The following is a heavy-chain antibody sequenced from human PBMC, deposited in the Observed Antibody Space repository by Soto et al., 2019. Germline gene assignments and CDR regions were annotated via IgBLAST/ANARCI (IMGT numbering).Heavy chain of an antibody. V-gene: IGHV3-23*01. Sequence: EVQVLESGGGLVQPGGSLRLSCAASGFTFSSYAMNWVRQAPGKGLEWVSAISGSGGSTYYADSVKGRFTISRDNSKNTLSLEMNSLRAEDTAVYYCAKCGGSDSSASSIDWGQGTLVTVSS. D-gene: IGHD3-22*01. CDR1: GFTFSSYA. CDR2: ISGSGGST. J-gene: IGHJ4*02. CDR3: AKCGGSDSSASSID.